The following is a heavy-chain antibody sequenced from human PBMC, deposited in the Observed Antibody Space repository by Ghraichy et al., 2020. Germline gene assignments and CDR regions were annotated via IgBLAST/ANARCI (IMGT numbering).Heavy chain of an antibody. D-gene: IGHD4-23*01. CDR3: ASPYGGNYGDDY. Sequence: SEPLSLTCAVYGGSFSGYYWSWIRQPPGKGLEWIGEINHSGSTNYNPSLKSRVTISVDTSKNQFSLKLSSVTAADTAVYYCASPYGGNYGDDYWGQEPWSPSPQ. CDR1: GGSFSGYY. V-gene: IGHV4-34*01. CDR2: INHSGST. J-gene: IGHJ4*01.